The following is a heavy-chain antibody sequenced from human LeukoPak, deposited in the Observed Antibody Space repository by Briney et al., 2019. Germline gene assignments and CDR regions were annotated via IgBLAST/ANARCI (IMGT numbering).Heavy chain of an antibody. CDR3: TRQWHTPSDY. CDR2: INGDGSST. J-gene: IGHJ4*02. CDR1: GFIFNNYW. D-gene: IGHD6-19*01. V-gene: IGHV3-74*01. Sequence: GGSLRLSCAASGFIFNNYWMHWVRQTPGEGPLWLSRINGDGSSTSYTHSVQGRFIISRDNAKNTLYLQMNSLRAEDTAVYYCTRQWHTPSDYWGQGTLVAVSS.